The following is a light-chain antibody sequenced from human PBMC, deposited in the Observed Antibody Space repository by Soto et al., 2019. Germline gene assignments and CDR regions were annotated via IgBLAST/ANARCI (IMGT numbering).Light chain of an antibody. Sequence: DIPMTQSPSTLSGSVGDRATITCRASQTISSWLAWYQQKPGKAPKLLIYKASTLKSGVPSRFSGSGSGTEFTLTISSPQPDDFATYYCQHYNSYSEAFGQGTKVDIK. CDR2: KAS. J-gene: IGKJ1*01. CDR1: QTISSW. V-gene: IGKV1-5*03. CDR3: QHYNSYSEA.